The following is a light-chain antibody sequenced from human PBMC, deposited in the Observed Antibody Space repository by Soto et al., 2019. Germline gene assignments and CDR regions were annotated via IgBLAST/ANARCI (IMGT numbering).Light chain of an antibody. CDR1: NIASKS. J-gene: IGLJ1*01. CDR2: DGR. Sequence: SYELTQPPSVSVAPGQTASITCGGYNIASKSVHWYQQKPGQAPVLVVYDGRDRPSGIPERFSGFNSGTTATLTISRVEAGDEADYYCQVWDSGSDYVFGSGTKVTV. CDR3: QVWDSGSDYV. V-gene: IGLV3-21*02.